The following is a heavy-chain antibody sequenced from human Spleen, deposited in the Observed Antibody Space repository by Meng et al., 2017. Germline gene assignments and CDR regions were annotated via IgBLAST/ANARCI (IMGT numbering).Heavy chain of an antibody. CDR2: INAVFGTT. V-gene: IGHV1-69*05. CDR3: ARKAGNCISTTCYSLDY. CDR1: GGTFTNYV. Sequence: VNLVQSGAEVMKPGSSVKVSCKAPGGTFTNYVIGWVRQAPGQGLEWMGGINAVFGTTNYAQKFQGRVTITTDESTSTVYMELTRLTSEDTAVYFCARKAGNCISTTCYSLDYWGQGTLVTVSS. J-gene: IGHJ4*02. D-gene: IGHD2-2*01.